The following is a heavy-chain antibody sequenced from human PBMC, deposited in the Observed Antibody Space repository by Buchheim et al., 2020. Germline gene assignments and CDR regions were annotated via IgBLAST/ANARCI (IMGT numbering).Heavy chain of an antibody. D-gene: IGHD2-15*01. V-gene: IGHV1-3*05. CDR2: INAGNGNT. J-gene: IGHJ6*02. CDR1: GYTFTSYA. Sequence: QVQLVQSGAEEKKPGASVKVSCKASGYTFTSYAMHWVRQAPGQRLEWMGWINAGNGNTKYSQKFQGRVTITRDTSASTAYMELSSLRSEDTAVYYCARDGTTGAAATLNYYYYGMDVWGQGTT. CDR3: ARDGTTGAAATLNYYYYGMDV.